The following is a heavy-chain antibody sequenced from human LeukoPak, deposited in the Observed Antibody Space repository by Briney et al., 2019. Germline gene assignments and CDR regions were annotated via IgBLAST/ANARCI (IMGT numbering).Heavy chain of an antibody. CDR2: IYSGAGPK. CDR3: ATVVATTYGMDV. Sequence: RGSLRLSCAASGLSFSDYTANWVRQAPGKGLEWISNIYSGAGPKYYADSVKGRFTISRDNAENSVSLQMSSLRDEDTAVYYCATVVATTYGMDVWGHRNTVSVSS. J-gene: IGHJ6*02. CDR1: GLSFSDYT. D-gene: IGHD4/OR15-4a*01. V-gene: IGHV3-48*02.